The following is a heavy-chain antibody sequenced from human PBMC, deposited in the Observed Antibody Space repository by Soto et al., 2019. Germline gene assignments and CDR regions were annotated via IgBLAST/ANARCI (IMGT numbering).Heavy chain of an antibody. J-gene: IGHJ6*02. CDR2: ISYDGSNK. CDR3: AKSGGGIPAAFMEDYYYYGMDV. D-gene: IGHD2-2*01. V-gene: IGHV3-30*18. CDR1: GFTFSSYG. Sequence: GGSLRLSCAASGFTFSSYGMHWVRQAPGKGLEWVAVISYDGSNKYYADSVKGRFTISRDNSKNTLYLQMNSLRAEDTAVYYCAKSGGGIPAAFMEDYYYYGMDVWGQGTTVTVSS.